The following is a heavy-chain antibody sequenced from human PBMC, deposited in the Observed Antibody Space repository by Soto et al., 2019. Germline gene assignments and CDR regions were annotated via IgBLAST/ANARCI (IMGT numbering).Heavy chain of an antibody. Sequence: VQLVQSGAEVKKPGASVKVSCKTSGDSFNDYYIHWVRQAPGQGLEWMGWINPNGGVTKYAQKFRGRVTVTRDTSIKTVYMELRSLRSDDTAVYYCARESGGATATLDYYYFYMDVWGKGTTVTVSS. J-gene: IGHJ6*03. CDR1: GDSFNDYY. CDR2: INPNGGVT. CDR3: ARESGGATATLDYYYFYMDV. D-gene: IGHD5-12*01. V-gene: IGHV1-2*02.